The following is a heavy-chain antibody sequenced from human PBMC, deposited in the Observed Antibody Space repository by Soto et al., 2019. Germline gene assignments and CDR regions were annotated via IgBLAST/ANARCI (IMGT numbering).Heavy chain of an antibody. CDR2: IKQDGSEK. CDR3: ALGRHCISTGSYTTGSCFDI. CDR1: GFTFSSYW. V-gene: IGHV3-7*01. J-gene: IGHJ3*02. D-gene: IGHD2-2*02. Sequence: EVQLVESGGGLVQPGGSLRLSCAASGFTFSSYWMSWVRQAPGKGLEWVANIKQDGSEKYYVDSVKGRFTISRDNAKNTLSLQVNSLRAEDTAVYYCALGRHCISTGSYTTGSCFDIWGQGTMVTVSS.